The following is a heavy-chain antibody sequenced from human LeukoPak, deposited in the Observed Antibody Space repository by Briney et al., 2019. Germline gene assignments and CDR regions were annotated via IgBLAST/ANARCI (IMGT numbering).Heavy chain of an antibody. CDR2: ISGSGGST. CDR3: AESRSSGLDASDI. CDR1: GLTFSSYA. D-gene: IGHD3-22*01. V-gene: IGHV3-23*01. J-gene: IGHJ3*02. Sequence: GGALRLSCAASGLTFSSYAMSWVRQAPGKGLEWVSAISGSGGSTYYADSVNRRFTISRDNSKSTRYLQTNSLRAEDTAVYYCAESRSSGLDASDIWGQGTMVTVSS.